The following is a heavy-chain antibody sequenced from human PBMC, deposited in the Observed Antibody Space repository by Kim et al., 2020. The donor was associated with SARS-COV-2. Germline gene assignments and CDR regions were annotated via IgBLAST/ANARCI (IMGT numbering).Heavy chain of an antibody. Sequence: NTNSAQKLQGRVTMTTDTSTSTAYMELRSLRSDDTAVYYCARGGSSGFDYWGQGTLVTVSS. V-gene: IGHV1-18*01. CDR3: ARGGSSGFDY. D-gene: IGHD1-26*01. J-gene: IGHJ4*02. CDR2: NT.